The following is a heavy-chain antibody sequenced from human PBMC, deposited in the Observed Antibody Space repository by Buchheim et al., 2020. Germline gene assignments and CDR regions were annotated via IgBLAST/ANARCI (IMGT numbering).Heavy chain of an antibody. J-gene: IGHJ5*02. CDR1: GFTFSSYG. D-gene: IGHD6-6*01. V-gene: IGHV3-33*01. CDR3: ARDGSIAARRGWFDP. CDR2: IWYDGSNK. Sequence: QVQLVESGGGVVQPGRSLRLSCAASGFTFSSYGMHWVRQAPGKGLEWVAVIWYDGSNKYYADSVKGRFTTSRDNSKNTLYLQMNSLRAEDTAVYYCARDGSIAARRGWFDPWGQGTL.